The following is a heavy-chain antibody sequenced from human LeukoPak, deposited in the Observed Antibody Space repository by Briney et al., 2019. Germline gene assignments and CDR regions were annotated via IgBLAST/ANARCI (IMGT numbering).Heavy chain of an antibody. D-gene: IGHD3-16*02. CDR3: ARVEVIGSTRYFDY. J-gene: IGHJ4*02. Sequence: PSEALSLTCTVSGGSISSGGNYWSWLRQLPGKGLEWIGYIYYVGNTNDNPSLKSRLSMSVDTSKNQFSLSLTSVTAADTAVYYCARVEVIGSTRYFDYWGQGAMVSVSS. CDR2: IYYVGNT. CDR1: GGSISSGGNY. V-gene: IGHV4-31*03.